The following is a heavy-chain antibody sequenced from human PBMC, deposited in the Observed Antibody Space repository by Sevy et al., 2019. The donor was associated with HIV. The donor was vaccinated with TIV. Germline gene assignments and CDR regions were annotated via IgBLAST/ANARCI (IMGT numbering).Heavy chain of an antibody. V-gene: IGHV3-30*18. CDR3: AKDRYSGSYGDY. CDR1: GFTFSSYG. CDR2: ISYDGSNK. Sequence: GGSLRLSCVASGFTFSSYGMHWVRQAPGKGLEWVAVISYDGSNKYYADSVKGRFTISRDNSKNTLYLQMNSLRAEDTAVYYCAKDRYSGSYGDYWGQRTLVTVSS. J-gene: IGHJ4*02. D-gene: IGHD1-26*01.